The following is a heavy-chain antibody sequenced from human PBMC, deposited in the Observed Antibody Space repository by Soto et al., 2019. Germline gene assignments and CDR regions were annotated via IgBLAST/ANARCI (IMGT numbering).Heavy chain of an antibody. Sequence: QVQLVESGGGVVQPGRSLRLSCAASGFTFSSYGMHWVRQAPGKGLEWVAVISYDGSNKYYADSVKGRFTISRDNSKNQLYLQMNRLRADDTAVYYCAKELPSKGSPRRLQQLKDYWGQGTLVTVSS. CDR3: AKELPSKGSPRRLQQLKDY. J-gene: IGHJ4*02. V-gene: IGHV3-30*18. D-gene: IGHD6-13*01. CDR2: ISYDGSNK. CDR1: GFTFSSYG.